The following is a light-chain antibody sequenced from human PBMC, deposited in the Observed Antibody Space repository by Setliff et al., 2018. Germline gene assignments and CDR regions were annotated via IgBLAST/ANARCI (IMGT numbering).Light chain of an antibody. CDR3: CSCAASYNPYV. J-gene: IGLJ1*01. CDR2: EVT. Sequence: QSALTQPPSASGSPGQSLTISCTGTSRDIGAYNSVSWYQQHPGKAPKLLIYEVTKRPSGVPDRFSGSKSGNTASLTVSGLQADDEADYFCCSCAASYNPYVFGPGTKVTVL. V-gene: IGLV2-8*01. CDR1: SRDIGAYNS.